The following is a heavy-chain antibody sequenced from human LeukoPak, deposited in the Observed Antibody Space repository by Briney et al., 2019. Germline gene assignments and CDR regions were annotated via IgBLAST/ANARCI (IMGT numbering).Heavy chain of an antibody. Sequence: SETLSLTCTVSGGSISSYYWSWIRQPPGKGLEWIGYIYYSGSTNYNPSLKSRVTISVDTSKNQFSLKLSSVTAADTAVYYCARQRGWYYFDYWGQGTLVTVSS. J-gene: IGHJ4*02. CDR2: IYYSGST. D-gene: IGHD6-19*01. CDR1: GGSISSYY. V-gene: IGHV4-59*08. CDR3: ARQRGWYYFDY.